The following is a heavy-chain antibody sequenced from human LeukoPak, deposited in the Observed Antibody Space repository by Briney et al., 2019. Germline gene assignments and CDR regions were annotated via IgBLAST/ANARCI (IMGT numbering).Heavy chain of an antibody. D-gene: IGHD2-2*03. CDR3: ARVDPPAHR. Sequence: GGSLRLSCAASGFAFSTYEMSWVRQAPGKGLEWIADITISGHTKNYANSVRGRFTISRDNARSSLFLQMNSLRVEDTGVFYCARVDPPAHRWGRGSLVSVCS. CDR2: ITISGHTK. CDR1: GFAFSTYE. V-gene: IGHV3-48*03. J-gene: IGHJ5*02.